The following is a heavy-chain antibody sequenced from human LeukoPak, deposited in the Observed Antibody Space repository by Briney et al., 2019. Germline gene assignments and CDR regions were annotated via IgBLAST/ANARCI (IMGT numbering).Heavy chain of an antibody. D-gene: IGHD3-9*01. J-gene: IGHJ5*02. CDR3: AHTAGTGYRYNWFDP. CDR1: GFSLTTSGVG. Sequence: VSGPTLVNPTQTLTLTCTSSGFSLTTSGVGVGWIRQPPGKALEWLALLYWDDDKRYSPSLKSRLTITKDTSKNQVVLTMTNMDPVDTATYYCAHTAGTGYRYNWFDPWGQGTLVTVSS. CDR2: LYWDDDK. V-gene: IGHV2-5*02.